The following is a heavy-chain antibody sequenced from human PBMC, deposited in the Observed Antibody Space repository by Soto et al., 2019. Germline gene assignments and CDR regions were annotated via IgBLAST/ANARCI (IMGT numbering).Heavy chain of an antibody. Sequence: PPETLSLTCAVSGGSISSSNWWSWVRQPPGKGLEWIGEIYHSGSTNYNPSLKSRVAISVDKSKSQFSLNVTSVTAADTAVYYCARGRYCLTGRCFPNWFDSWGQGALVTVSS. D-gene: IGHD7-27*01. V-gene: IGHV4-4*03. CDR3: ARGRYCLTGRCFPNWFDS. CDR1: GGSISSSNW. CDR2: IYHSGST. J-gene: IGHJ5*01.